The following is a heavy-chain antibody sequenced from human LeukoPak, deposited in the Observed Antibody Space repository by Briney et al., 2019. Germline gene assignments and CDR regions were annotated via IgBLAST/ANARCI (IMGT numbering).Heavy chain of an antibody. D-gene: IGHD3-16*02. CDR1: GWACARLV. CDR3: ARTVTDAFDI. J-gene: IGHJ3*02. V-gene: IGHV3-64*01. Sequence: SRGPSGAASGWACARLVMYWVRQAPGRGLEYVSVISYNGGTTYYANSVKGRFTISRDNSKNMLYLQMGSLRAEDMAVYYCARTVTDAFDIWGQGTMVTVSS. CDR2: ISYNGGTT.